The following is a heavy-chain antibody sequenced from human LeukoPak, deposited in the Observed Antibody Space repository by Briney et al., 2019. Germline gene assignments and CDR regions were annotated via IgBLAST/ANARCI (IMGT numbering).Heavy chain of an antibody. CDR2: IKNDGSES. Sequence: GGSLRLSCAVSGFNFRDHWMDWVRQAPGKGLEWVGHIKNDGSESYYVDSLKGRFSISRDNTNNALYLQMNSLRAEDTAVYYCARGLQGYYDSLTGYYRGRYYFDYWGQGTLVTVSS. CDR1: GFNFRDHW. V-gene: IGHV3-7*03. D-gene: IGHD3-9*01. CDR3: ARGLQGYYDSLTGYYRGRYYFDY. J-gene: IGHJ4*02.